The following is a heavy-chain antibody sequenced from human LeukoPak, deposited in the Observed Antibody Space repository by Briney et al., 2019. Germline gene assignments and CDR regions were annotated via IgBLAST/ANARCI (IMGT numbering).Heavy chain of an antibody. D-gene: IGHD3-22*01. CDR2: IYTSGST. CDR1: GGSISSGSYY. CDR3: ARSQYDSSGLLL. Sequence: SETLSLTCTVSGGSISSGSYYWSWIRQPAGKGLEWIGRIYTSGSTNYNPSLKSRVTISVDTSKNQFSLKLSSVTAADPAVYYCARSQYDSSGLLLWGQGTLVTVSS. J-gene: IGHJ4*02. V-gene: IGHV4-61*02.